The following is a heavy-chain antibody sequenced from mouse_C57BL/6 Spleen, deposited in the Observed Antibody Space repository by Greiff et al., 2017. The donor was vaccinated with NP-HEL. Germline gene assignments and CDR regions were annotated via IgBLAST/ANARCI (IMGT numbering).Heavy chain of an antibody. J-gene: IGHJ3*01. CDR1: GYAFSSSW. D-gene: IGHD2-2*01. Sequence: VQLQQSGPELVKPGASVKISCKASGYAFSSSWMNWVKQRPGQGLEWIGRIYPGDGDTNYNGKFKGKATLTADKSSSTAYMQLSSLTSEDSAVYFCARSTMVTGGFAYWGQGTLVTVSA. CDR3: ARSTMVTGGFAY. V-gene: IGHV1-82*01. CDR2: IYPGDGDT.